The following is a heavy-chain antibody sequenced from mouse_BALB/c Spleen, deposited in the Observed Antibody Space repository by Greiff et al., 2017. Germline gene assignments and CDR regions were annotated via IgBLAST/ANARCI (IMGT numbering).Heavy chain of an antibody. CDR2: INPSTGYT. V-gene: IGHV1-7*01. CDR3: ASSGYYAMDY. D-gene: IGHD3-1*01. Sequence: VQLVESGAELAKPGASVKMSCKASGYTFTSYWMNWVKQRPGQGLEWIGYINPSTGYTEYNQKFKDKATLTADKSSSTAYMQLSSLTSEDSAVYYCASSGYYAMDYWGQGTSVTVSS. CDR1: GYTFTSYW. J-gene: IGHJ4*01.